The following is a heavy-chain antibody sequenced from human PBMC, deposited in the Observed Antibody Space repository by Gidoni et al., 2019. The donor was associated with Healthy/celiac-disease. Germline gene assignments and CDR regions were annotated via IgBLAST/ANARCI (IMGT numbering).Heavy chain of an antibody. Sequence: EVQLVEPGGGLVQPGGSLRLSCPASGFTFSSYSMSWVRQAPGKGLEWVANIKQDGSEKYYVDSVKGRFTISRDNAKNSLYLQMNSLRAEDTAVYYGAGMEAAPYAFDIWGQGTMVTVSA. CDR1: GFTFSSYS. CDR2: IKQDGSEK. D-gene: IGHD3-3*01. CDR3: AGMEAAPYAFDI. V-gene: IGHV3-7*01. J-gene: IGHJ3*02.